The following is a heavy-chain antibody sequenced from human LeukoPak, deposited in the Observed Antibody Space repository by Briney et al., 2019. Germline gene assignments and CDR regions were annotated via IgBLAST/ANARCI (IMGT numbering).Heavy chain of an antibody. CDR1: GFTFGDYA. V-gene: IGHV3-49*03. D-gene: IGHD3-22*01. CDR2: IRSKAYGGTT. Sequence: GGSLRLSCTASGFTFGDYAMSWFRQAPGKGLGWVGFIRSKAYGGTTEYAASVKGRSTISRDDSKSIAYLQMNSLKTEDTAVYYCTRDQVGYYDSSGYYDRDYYGMDVWGQGTTVTVSS. CDR3: TRDQVGYYDSSGYYDRDYYGMDV. J-gene: IGHJ6*02.